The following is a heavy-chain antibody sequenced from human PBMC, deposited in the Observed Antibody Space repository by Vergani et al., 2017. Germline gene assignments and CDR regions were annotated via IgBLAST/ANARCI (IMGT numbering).Heavy chain of an antibody. Sequence: QVQLVQSGAEVKKPGASVKVSCKASGYTFTSYGISWVRQAPGQGLEWMGWISAYNGNTNYAQKLQGRVTMTTDTSTSTAYMELRSLRSDDTAVYYCARDSHDFWSGYYPTPDYWGQGTLVTVSS. J-gene: IGHJ4*02. V-gene: IGHV1-18*01. D-gene: IGHD3-3*01. CDR2: ISAYNGNT. CDR3: ARDSHDFWSGYYPTPDY. CDR1: GYTFTSYG.